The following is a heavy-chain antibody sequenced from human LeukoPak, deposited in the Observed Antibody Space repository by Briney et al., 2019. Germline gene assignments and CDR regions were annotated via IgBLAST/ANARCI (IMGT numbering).Heavy chain of an antibody. V-gene: IGHV3-23*01. J-gene: IGHJ4*02. CDR2: ISGSGDST. CDR1: GFTFSSYA. Sequence: GGSLRLSCAASGFTFSSYAMSWVRQAPGKGLEWVSAISGSGDSTYYADSVKGRFTISRDNSKNTLYLQMNSLRAEDTAVYYCAKLMMVVIAIDYWGQGTLVTVSS. CDR3: AKLMMVVIAIDY. D-gene: IGHD2-21*01.